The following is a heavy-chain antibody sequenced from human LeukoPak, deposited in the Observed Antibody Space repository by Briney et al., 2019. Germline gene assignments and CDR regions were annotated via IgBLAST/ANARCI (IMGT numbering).Heavy chain of an antibody. CDR3: ARDQGVVVHGKYHYYGMDV. CDR2: IAYDGSNK. D-gene: IGHD3-22*01. Sequence: PGRSLRLSCAASGFTFSSYGIHWVRQAPGKGLEWVAAIAYDGSNKYYADSVKGRFTIPRDNSKKTLYLQMNSLRAEDTAVYYCARDQGVVVHGKYHYYGMDVWGQGTTVTVSS. CDR1: GFTFSSYG. J-gene: IGHJ6*02. V-gene: IGHV3-30*03.